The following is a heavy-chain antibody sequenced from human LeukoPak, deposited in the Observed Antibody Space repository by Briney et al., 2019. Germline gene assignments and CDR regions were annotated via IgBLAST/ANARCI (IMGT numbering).Heavy chain of an antibody. CDR1: GFTFSRYW. Sequence: GGSLRLSCAASGFTFSRYWMHWVRQAPGKRLVWVASINQGGSRLHYLDSVTGRFIISRDDAQNSLFLQMTRLRVDDTAVYYCARLKDDVTKLDYWGQGTLVSVSS. CDR2: INQGGSRL. CDR3: ARLKDDVTKLDY. J-gene: IGHJ4*02. D-gene: IGHD4-11*01. V-gene: IGHV3-7*01.